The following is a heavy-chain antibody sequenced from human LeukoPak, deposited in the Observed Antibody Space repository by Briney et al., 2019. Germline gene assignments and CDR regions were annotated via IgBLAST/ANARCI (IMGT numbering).Heavy chain of an antibody. Sequence: GGSLRLSCAASGFTFSSYAMHWVRQAPGKGLEWVAVISYDGSNKYYADSVKGRFTISRDNSRNTLYLQMNSLRAEDTAVYYCAREYIAVAGIFDYWGQGTLVTVSS. J-gene: IGHJ4*02. D-gene: IGHD6-19*01. V-gene: IGHV3-30-3*01. CDR1: GFTFSSYA. CDR3: AREYIAVAGIFDY. CDR2: ISYDGSNK.